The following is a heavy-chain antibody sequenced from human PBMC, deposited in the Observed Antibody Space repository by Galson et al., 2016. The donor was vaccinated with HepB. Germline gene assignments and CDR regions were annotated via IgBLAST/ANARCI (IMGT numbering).Heavy chain of an antibody. CDR2: INHRGST. J-gene: IGHJ6*02. D-gene: IGHD1-7*01. CDR3: ARRTRYNWNYGSFYYGMDV. CDR1: GGSFSNNY. Sequence: SETLSLTCAVYGGSFSNNYWSWIRQPPGKGLEWIGEINHRGSTNYNPSLESRVTISVDTSKNQFSLRLSSVTAADTAVYYCARRTRYNWNYGSFYYGMDVWGQGTTVTVSS. V-gene: IGHV4-34*01.